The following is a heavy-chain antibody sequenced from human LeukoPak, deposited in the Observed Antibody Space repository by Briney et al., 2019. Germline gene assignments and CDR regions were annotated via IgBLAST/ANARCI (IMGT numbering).Heavy chain of an antibody. CDR1: GGSVSSSSYC. Sequence: PSETLSLTCTVSGGSVSSSSYCWSWIRQPPGKGLEWIGYIYYSGSTNYNPSLKSRVTISVDTSKNQFSLKLSSVTAADTAVYYCERGSGGIAAAGPVDYWGQGTLVTVSS. CDR2: IYYSGST. CDR3: ERGSGGIAAAGPVDY. V-gene: IGHV4-61*01. D-gene: IGHD6-13*01. J-gene: IGHJ4*02.